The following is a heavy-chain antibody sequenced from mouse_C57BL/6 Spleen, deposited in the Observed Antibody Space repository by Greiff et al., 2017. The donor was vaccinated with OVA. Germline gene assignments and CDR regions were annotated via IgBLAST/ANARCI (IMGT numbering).Heavy chain of an antibody. CDR3: ARGDYGTLFAY. CDR2: ISNGGGST. CDR1: GFTFSDYY. Sequence: EVMLVESGGGLVQPGGSLKLSCAASGFTFSDYYMYWVRQTPEKRLEWVAYISNGGGSTYYPDTVKGRFTISRDNAKNTLYLQMSRLKSEYTAMYYCARGDYGTLFAYWGQGTLVTVSA. D-gene: IGHD1-1*01. V-gene: IGHV5-12*01. J-gene: IGHJ3*01.